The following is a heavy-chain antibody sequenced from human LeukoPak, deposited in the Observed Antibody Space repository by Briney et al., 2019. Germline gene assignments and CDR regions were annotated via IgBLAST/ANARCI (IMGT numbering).Heavy chain of an antibody. V-gene: IGHV3-30*02. D-gene: IGHD1-26*01. CDR2: IRYDGSNK. CDR1: GFTFSSYG. J-gene: IGHJ3*02. CDR3: QVGATIQGAFDI. Sequence: PGGSLRLSCAASGFTFSSYGMHWVRQAPGKGLEWVAFIRYDGSNKYYADSVKGRFTISRDNSKNTLYLQMNSLRAEDTAVYLCQVGATIQGAFDIWGQGTMVTVSS.